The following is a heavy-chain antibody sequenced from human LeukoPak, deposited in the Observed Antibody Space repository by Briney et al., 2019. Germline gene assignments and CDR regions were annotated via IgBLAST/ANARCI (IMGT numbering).Heavy chain of an antibody. CDR1: GGSISSYY. D-gene: IGHD3-9*01. CDR2: IYYSGST. CDR3: ARDDRSLTGFDY. V-gene: IGHV4-59*01. Sequence: SETLSLTCTVSGGSISSYYWSWIRQPPGKGLEWIGYIYYSGSTNYNPSLKSRVTISVDTSKNQFSLKLSSVTAADTAVYYCARDDRSLTGFDYWGQGTLVTVSP. J-gene: IGHJ4*02.